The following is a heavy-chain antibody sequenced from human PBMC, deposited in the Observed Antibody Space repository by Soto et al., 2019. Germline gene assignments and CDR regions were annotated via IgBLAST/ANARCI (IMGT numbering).Heavy chain of an antibody. V-gene: IGHV1-18*01. Sequence: QLQLVQSGGEVKTPGASVKVSCTTSGYTFTSHGISWVRQAPGQGLEWLGWISTYNGKTDYAQKFQGRVTMTADTRTRTVYMEVRSPRSDDTAVYYCARLLTEGATYREDAFDLWGQGTKVTVSS. J-gene: IGHJ3*01. CDR3: ARLLTEGATYREDAFDL. D-gene: IGHD3-9*01. CDR2: ISTYNGKT. CDR1: GYTFTSHG.